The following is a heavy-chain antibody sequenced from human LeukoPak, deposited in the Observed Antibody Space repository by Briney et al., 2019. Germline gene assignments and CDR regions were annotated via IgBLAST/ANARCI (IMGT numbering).Heavy chain of an antibody. J-gene: IGHJ4*02. Sequence: GGSLRLSCAASGFTFSSYGMHWVRQAPGKGPEWVAVIWYDGSNKYYADSVKGRFTISRDNSKNTLYLQMNSLRAEDTAVYYCAREQQLVSPSFDYWGQGTLVTVSS. CDR3: AREQQLVSPSFDY. CDR1: GFTFSSYG. D-gene: IGHD6-13*01. CDR2: IWYDGSNK. V-gene: IGHV3-33*01.